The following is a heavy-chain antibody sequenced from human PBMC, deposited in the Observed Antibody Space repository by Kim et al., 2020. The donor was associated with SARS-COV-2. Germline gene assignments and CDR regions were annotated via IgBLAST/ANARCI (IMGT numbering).Heavy chain of an antibody. J-gene: IGHJ4*02. Sequence: SETLSLTCTVSGGSVSSGSYYWSWIRQPPGKGLEWIGYIYYSGSTNYNPSLKSRVTISVDTSKNQFSLKLSSVTASDTAVYYCARVLYYYDSSGYALLNLLFDYWGQGTLVTVSS. CDR1: GGSVSSGSYY. CDR2: IYYSGST. CDR3: ARVLYYYDSSGYALLNLLFDY. D-gene: IGHD3-22*01. V-gene: IGHV4-61*01.